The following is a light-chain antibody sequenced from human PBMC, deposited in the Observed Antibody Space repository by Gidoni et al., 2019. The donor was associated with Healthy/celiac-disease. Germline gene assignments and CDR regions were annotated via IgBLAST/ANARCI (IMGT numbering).Light chain of an antibody. J-gene: IGKJ1*01. CDR2: GAS. Sequence: EIVMTPSPPPLAVSPGERATLSCRASQSVSSNLAWYQQKPGQAPRLLIYGASTRATGIPARFSGSGSGTEFTLTISSLQSEDFAVYYCQQYNNWPPWTFGQGTKVEIK. V-gene: IGKV3-15*01. CDR1: QSVSSN. CDR3: QQYNNWPPWT.